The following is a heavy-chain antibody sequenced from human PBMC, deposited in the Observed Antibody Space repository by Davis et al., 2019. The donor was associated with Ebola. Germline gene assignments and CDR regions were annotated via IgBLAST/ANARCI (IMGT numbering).Heavy chain of an antibody. CDR1: GFTFSSYA. Sequence: GESLKISCAASGFTFSSYAMSWVRQAPGKGLEWVSAISGSGGSTYYADSVKGRFTISRDNAKNSLYLQMNSLRAEDTAVYYCARTRFLEPVWGQGTLVTVSS. D-gene: IGHD3-3*01. CDR3: ARTRFLEPV. V-gene: IGHV3-23*01. CDR2: ISGSGGST. J-gene: IGHJ4*02.